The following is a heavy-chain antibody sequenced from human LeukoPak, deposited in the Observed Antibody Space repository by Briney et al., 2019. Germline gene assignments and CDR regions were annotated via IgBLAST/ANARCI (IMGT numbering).Heavy chain of an antibody. CDR1: GGTFSSYA. CDR3: LLLNYYDSSGYYYGTY. CDR2: ITPILGIA. D-gene: IGHD3-22*01. V-gene: IGHV1-69*04. Sequence: ASVKVSCKASGGTFSSYAISWVRQAPGQGLEWMGRITPILGIANYAQKFQGRVTITADKSTSTAYMELSSLRSEDTAVYYCLLLNYYDSSGYYYGTYWGQGTLVTVSS. J-gene: IGHJ4*02.